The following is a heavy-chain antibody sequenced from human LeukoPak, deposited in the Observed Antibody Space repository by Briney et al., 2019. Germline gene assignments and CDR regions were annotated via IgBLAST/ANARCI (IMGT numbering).Heavy chain of an antibody. V-gene: IGHV3-66*01. CDR3: ATLYSGSYSPLGAFDI. J-gene: IGHJ3*02. D-gene: IGHD1-26*01. CDR2: IYSGGST. CDR1: GFTVSSNY. Sequence: GGSLRLSCAASGFTVSSNYMSWVRQAPGKGLEWVSVIYSGGSTYYADSVKGRFTISRDNSKNTLYLQMNSLRAEDTAVYYCATLYSGSYSPLGAFDIWGQGTMVTVSS.